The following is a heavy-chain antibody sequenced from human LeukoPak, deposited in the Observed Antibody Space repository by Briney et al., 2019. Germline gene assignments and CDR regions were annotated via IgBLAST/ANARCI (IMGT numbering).Heavy chain of an antibody. J-gene: IGHJ5*02. V-gene: IGHV3-21*01. D-gene: IGHD6-13*01. CDR2: ISSSSSYI. Sequence: GGSLRLSCAASGFTFSSYAMHWVRQAPGKGLEWVSSISSSSSYIYYADSVKGRFTISRDNAKNSLYLQMNSLRAEDTAVYYCARDSSSWSALKFDPWGQGTLVTVSS. CDR3: ARDSSSWSALKFDP. CDR1: GFTFSSYA.